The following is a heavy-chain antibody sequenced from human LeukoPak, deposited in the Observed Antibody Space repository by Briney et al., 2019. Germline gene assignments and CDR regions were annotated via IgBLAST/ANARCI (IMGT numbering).Heavy chain of an antibody. V-gene: IGHV1-69*06. Sequence: GASVKVSCKASGGTFSSYAISWVRQAPGQGLEWMGGIIPISGTANYAQKFQGRVTITANKSTSTAYMELSSLRSEDTAVYYCARGEDIVVVPAATAYNWFDPWGQGTLVTVSS. CDR3: ARGEDIVVVPAATAYNWFDP. J-gene: IGHJ5*02. CDR1: GGTFSSYA. D-gene: IGHD2-2*01. CDR2: IIPISGTA.